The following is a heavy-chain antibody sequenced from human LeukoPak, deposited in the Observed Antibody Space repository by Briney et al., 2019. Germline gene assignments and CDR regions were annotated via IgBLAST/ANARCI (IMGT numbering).Heavy chain of an antibody. CDR3: ARHQLGRRKPFDY. CDR1: GDSISTPSYY. Sequence: SETLSLTCSVSGDSISTPSYYWGWLRQSPGKGLEWIASIYSTGNTYFNPSFKSRVTISVDTSKNQFSLNMHSVTAADTAVYYCARHQLGRRKPFDYWGQGSLVTVSS. V-gene: IGHV4-39*01. D-gene: IGHD1-1*01. CDR2: IYSTGNT. J-gene: IGHJ4*02.